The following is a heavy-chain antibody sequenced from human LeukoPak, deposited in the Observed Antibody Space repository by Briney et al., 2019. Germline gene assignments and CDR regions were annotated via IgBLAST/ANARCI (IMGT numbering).Heavy chain of an antibody. CDR1: GGSFSGYY. J-gene: IGHJ4*02. D-gene: IGHD3-22*01. Sequence: PSETLSLTCAVYGGSFSGYYWSWIRQPPGKGLEWIGEINHSGSTNYNPSLKSRVTISVDTSKNQFSLKLSSVTAADTAVYYCARDQGYYYDSSGYYSYWGQGTLVTVSS. CDR2: INHSGST. CDR3: ARDQGYYYDSSGYYSY. V-gene: IGHV4-34*01.